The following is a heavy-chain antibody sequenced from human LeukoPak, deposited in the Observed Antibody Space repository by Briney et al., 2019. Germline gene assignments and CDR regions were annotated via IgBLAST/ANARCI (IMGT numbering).Heavy chain of an antibody. CDR1: GFTFSSYS. Sequence: PGGSLRLSCAASGFTFSSYSMNWVRQAPGKGLEWIGEINHSGSTNYNPSLKSRVTISVDTSKNQFSLKLSSVTAADTAVYYCAGIVEDSGYDSIDYWGQGTLVTVSS. CDR2: INHSGST. V-gene: IGHV4-34*08. J-gene: IGHJ4*02. CDR3: AGIVEDSGYDSIDY. D-gene: IGHD5-12*01.